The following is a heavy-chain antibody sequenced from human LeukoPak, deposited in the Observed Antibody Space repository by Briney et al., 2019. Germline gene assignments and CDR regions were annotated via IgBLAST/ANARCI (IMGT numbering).Heavy chain of an antibody. CDR3: ARSTGDYYDSMENAFDI. J-gene: IGHJ3*02. CDR2: INPNSGGT. CDR1: GYTFTGYY. V-gene: IGHV1-2*02. D-gene: IGHD3-22*01. Sequence: ASVKVSCKASGYTFTGYYMHWVRQAPGQGLEWMGWINPNSGGTNYAQKFQGRVTMTRDTSISTAYMELSRLRSDDTAVYYCARSTGDYYDSMENAFDIWGQGTKVTVSS.